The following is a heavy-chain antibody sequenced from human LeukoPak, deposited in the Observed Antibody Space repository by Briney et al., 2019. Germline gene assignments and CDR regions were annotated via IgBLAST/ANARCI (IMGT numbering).Heavy chain of an antibody. Sequence: GGSLRLSCAASGFTFSSYWMSWVRQAPGKGLEWVANIKQDGSEKYYVDSVKGRFTISRDNAKNSLYLQMNSLRAEDTAVYYCARDMPGLVVPHQHWGQGTLVTVSS. CDR2: IKQDGSEK. J-gene: IGHJ1*01. CDR1: GFTFSSYW. CDR3: ARDMPGLVVPHQH. D-gene: IGHD2-15*01. V-gene: IGHV3-7*01.